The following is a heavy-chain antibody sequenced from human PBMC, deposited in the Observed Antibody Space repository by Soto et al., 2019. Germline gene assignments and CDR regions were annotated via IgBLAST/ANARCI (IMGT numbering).Heavy chain of an antibody. CDR1: GYAFTGRS. D-gene: IGHD1-26*01. J-gene: IGHJ6*03. CDR3: ARDRRGPYYYYMDV. Sequence: ASVKASSKAPGYAFTGRSLYWVHHAPGQGLEWMGWINPNSGGTNYAQKFQGWVTMTRDTSISTAYMELSRLRSDDTAVYYCARDRRGPYYYYMDVWGKGTTVTVSS. V-gene: IGHV1-2*04. CDR2: INPNSGGT.